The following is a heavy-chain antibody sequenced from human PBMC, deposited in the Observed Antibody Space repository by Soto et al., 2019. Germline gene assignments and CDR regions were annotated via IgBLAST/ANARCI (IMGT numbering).Heavy chain of an antibody. CDR1: GFTFSSYG. CDR3: ARESTGSYISWFDP. J-gene: IGHJ5*02. V-gene: IGHV3-33*01. D-gene: IGHD3-10*01. Sequence: QVQLVESGGGVVQPGRSLRLSCAASGFTFSSYGMHWVRQAPGEGLEWVAVIWYDGSNKYYADFVKGRFTLSRDNSKNKLYVQMNRLRAEDTAVYYCARESTGSYISWFDPWGQGTLVTVSS. CDR2: IWYDGSNK.